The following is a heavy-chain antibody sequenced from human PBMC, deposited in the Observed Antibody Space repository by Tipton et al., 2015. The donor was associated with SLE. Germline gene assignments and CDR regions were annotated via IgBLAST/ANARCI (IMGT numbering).Heavy chain of an antibody. J-gene: IGHJ6*02. CDR1: GGSFSGYY. CDR2: INHSGST. D-gene: IGHD3-10*02. Sequence: TLSLTCAVYGGSFSGYYWSWIRQPPGKGLEWIGEINHSGSTDSNPSLRSRVTMSVDTSKNQFSLRLSSVTAADTAVYYCAREPGLRTAMFAPYYYGLDVWGQGTTVTVSS. V-gene: IGHV4-34*01. CDR3: AREPGLRTAMFAPYYYGLDV.